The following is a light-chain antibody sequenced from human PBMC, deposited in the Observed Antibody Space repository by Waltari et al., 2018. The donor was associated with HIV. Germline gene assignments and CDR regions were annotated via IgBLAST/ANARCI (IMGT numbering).Light chain of an antibody. CDR3: QSYVSSVNVV. CDR2: ANT. J-gene: IGLJ3*02. CDR1: SSNIGAAYD. V-gene: IGLV1-40*01. Sequence: QSVLTQPPSVSGAPGQTGTISCTGSSSNIGAAYDVHRYQQVPGTAPKLLIYANTNRPSGVPDRFSGSKSGTSASLAISGLQTEDEADYYCQSYVSSVNVVFGGGTRVTVL.